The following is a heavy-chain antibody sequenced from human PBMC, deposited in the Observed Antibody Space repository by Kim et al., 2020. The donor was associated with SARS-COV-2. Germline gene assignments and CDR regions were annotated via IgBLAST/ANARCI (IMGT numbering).Heavy chain of an antibody. CDR2: ISAYNGNT. CDR1: GYTFTSYG. D-gene: IGHD3-22*01. Sequence: ASVKVSCKASGYTFTSYGISWVRQAPGQGLEWMGWISAYNGNTNYAQKLQGRVTMTTDTSTSTAYMELRSLRSDDTAVYYCARLPKYYYDSSGYYYDWYFDLWGRGTLVTVSS. V-gene: IGHV1-18*04. CDR3: ARLPKYYYDSSGYYYDWYFDL. J-gene: IGHJ2*01.